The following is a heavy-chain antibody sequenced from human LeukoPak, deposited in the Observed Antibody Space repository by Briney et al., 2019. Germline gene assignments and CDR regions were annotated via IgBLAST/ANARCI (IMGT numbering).Heavy chain of an antibody. D-gene: IGHD5-18*01. Sequence: PSQTLSLTCTVSGGSISGGSYYWSWIRQPAGKGLEWIGRIHTSGSTNYNPSLKSRVTISVDTSKHQFSLKLSSVTAADTAVYYCASYSGYSYGYAFDIWGQGTMVTVSS. J-gene: IGHJ3*02. CDR3: ASYSGYSYGYAFDI. CDR2: IHTSGST. CDR1: GGSISGGSYY. V-gene: IGHV4-61*02.